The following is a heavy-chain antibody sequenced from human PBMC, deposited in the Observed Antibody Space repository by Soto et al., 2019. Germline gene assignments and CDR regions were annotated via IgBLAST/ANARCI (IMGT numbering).Heavy chain of an antibody. J-gene: IGHJ6*02. CDR1: GFTFSDHF. CDR2: ISSSSSTI. Sequence: PGGSLRLSCAASGFTFSDHFMNWVRQAPGKGLEWVSYISSSSSTIYYADSVKGRFTISRDNAKNSLYLQMNSLRAEDTAVYYCAKSYDILTGYLLLGMDVWGQGTTVTVS. CDR3: AKSYDILTGYLLLGMDV. V-gene: IGHV3-48*01. D-gene: IGHD3-9*01.